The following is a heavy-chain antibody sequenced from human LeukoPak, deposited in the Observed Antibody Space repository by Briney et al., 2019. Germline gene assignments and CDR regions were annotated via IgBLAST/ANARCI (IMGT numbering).Heavy chain of an antibody. Sequence: SETLSLTCAVSGVSISSYYWSWIRQHPGKGLEWIGYLSDVGTNDYNPSLKGRVTISRDTSKNQFSLRLSSVTAADAAVYHCARSGTYSSSLVGVDYWGQGTLVTVSS. CDR1: GVSISSYY. J-gene: IGHJ4*02. CDR3: ARSGTYSSSLVGVDY. V-gene: IGHV4-59*01. D-gene: IGHD6-6*01. CDR2: LSDVGTN.